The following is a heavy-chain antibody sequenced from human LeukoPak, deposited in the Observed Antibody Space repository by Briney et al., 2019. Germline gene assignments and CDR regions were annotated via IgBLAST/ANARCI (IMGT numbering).Heavy chain of an antibody. J-gene: IGHJ3*02. D-gene: IGHD1-14*01. Sequence: KCGESLKISCQASGADFTTFWIGWLRQTPGRGLEWMGTIYPGDSDTRYSPSFEGQVTISADKSISTAYLQWTSVKASDTGIYYCARNLVYGSDARRRAFDIWGHGTRVFVSS. V-gene: IGHV5-51*01. CDR3: ARNLVYGSDARRRAFDI. CDR2: IYPGDSDT. CDR1: GADFTTFW.